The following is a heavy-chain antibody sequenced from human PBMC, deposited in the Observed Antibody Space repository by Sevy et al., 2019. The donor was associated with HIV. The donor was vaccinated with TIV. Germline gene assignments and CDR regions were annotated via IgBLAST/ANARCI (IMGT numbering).Heavy chain of an antibody. J-gene: IGHJ6*02. Sequence: ASVKVSCKASGYTFTGYYMHWVRQAPGQGLEWMGWINPNSGGTNYAQKFQGRVTMTRDTSISTAYMELSRLRSDDTAVYYCAGDQAVGYSYGNYYYYGMDVWGQGTTVTVSS. CDR2: INPNSGGT. D-gene: IGHD5-18*01. CDR1: GYTFTGYY. V-gene: IGHV1-2*02. CDR3: AGDQAVGYSYGNYYYYGMDV.